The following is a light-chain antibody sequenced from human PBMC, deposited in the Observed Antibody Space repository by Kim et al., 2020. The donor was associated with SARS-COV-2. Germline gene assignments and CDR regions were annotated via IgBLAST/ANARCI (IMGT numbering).Light chain of an antibody. CDR2: DVS. V-gene: IGKV1-5*01. Sequence: IQMTQSPSTLSASVGDRVTITCRASQSIGSWLAWYQQKPGKAPKFLIYDVSSLESGVLSRFSGSGSGTEFTLTISSLQPDDFATYYCQQYNIYPLTFGGGTRVDIK. CDR3: QQYNIYPLT. CDR1: QSIGSW. J-gene: IGKJ4*01.